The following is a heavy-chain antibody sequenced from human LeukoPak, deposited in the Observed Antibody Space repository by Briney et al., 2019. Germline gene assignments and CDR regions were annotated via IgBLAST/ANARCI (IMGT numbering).Heavy chain of an antibody. CDR2: INWNGGST. Sequence: GGSLRLSCAASGFTFDDYGMSWVRQAPGKGLEWVSGINWNGGSTGYADSVKDRFTISRDNAKNSLYLQMNSLRAEDTALYYCARGRGELLQFGRYFDYWGQGTLVTVSS. CDR1: GFTFDDYG. V-gene: IGHV3-20*04. D-gene: IGHD1-26*01. J-gene: IGHJ4*02. CDR3: ARGRGELLQFGRYFDY.